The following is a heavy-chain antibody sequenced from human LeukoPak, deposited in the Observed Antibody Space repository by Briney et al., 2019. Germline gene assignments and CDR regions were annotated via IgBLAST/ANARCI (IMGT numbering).Heavy chain of an antibody. CDR3: ARDCSSTSCYMTGWFDP. Sequence: PSETLSLTCTVSGGSISSYYWSWIRQPPGKGLEWIGYIYYSGSTNYNPSLKSRVTISVDASKNQFSLKLSSVTAADTAVYYCARDCSSTSCYMTGWFDPWGQGTLVTVSS. CDR2: IYYSGST. CDR1: GGSISSYY. V-gene: IGHV4-59*01. D-gene: IGHD2-2*02. J-gene: IGHJ5*02.